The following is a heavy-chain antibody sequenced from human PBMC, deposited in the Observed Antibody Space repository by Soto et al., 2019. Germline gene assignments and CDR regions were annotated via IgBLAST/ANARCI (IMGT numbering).Heavy chain of an antibody. CDR1: GYTFTSYG. V-gene: IGHV1-18*01. Sequence: QVQLVQSGAEVKKPGASVKVSCKASGYTFTSYGISWVRQAPGQGLEWMGWISAYNGNTNYAQKLQGRVTMTTDTSXXQANMELRSLRSDDTAVYYCAGDLSPYGDYVGFDYWGQGTLVTVSS. CDR3: AGDLSPYGDYVGFDY. D-gene: IGHD4-17*01. CDR2: ISAYNGNT. J-gene: IGHJ4*02.